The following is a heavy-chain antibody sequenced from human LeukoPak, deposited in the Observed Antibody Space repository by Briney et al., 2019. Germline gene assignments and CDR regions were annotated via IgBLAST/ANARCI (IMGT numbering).Heavy chain of an antibody. CDR1: GYTFTKYG. J-gene: IGHJ2*01. CDR2: ISTYNGNT. CDR3: ARGRRYDTSGYKTFGWFFDL. D-gene: IGHD3-22*01. Sequence: ASVKVSCKASGYTFTKYGITWVRQAPGQGLEWMGWISTYNGNTNYAQKLQGRVTMTTDTSTSTAYMELRSLISDDAAVYYCARGRRYDTSGYKTFGWFFDLWGRGTLVIVSS. V-gene: IGHV1-18*01.